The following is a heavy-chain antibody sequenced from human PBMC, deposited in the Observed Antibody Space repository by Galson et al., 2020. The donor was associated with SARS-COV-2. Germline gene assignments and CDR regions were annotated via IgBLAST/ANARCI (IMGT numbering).Heavy chain of an antibody. V-gene: IGHV4-39*01. CDR2: IYYSGST. Sequence: SQTLSLTCTVSGGSISSSSYYWGWIRQPPGKRLEWLGSIYYSGSTSSNPSLKSQVTISVDTSKNQFSLKLSSVTAADTAVYYCARRPNQHRPIDYDYYGMDVWGQGTTVIVSS. CDR1: GGSISSSSYY. CDR3: ARRPNQHRPIDYDYYGMDV. D-gene: IGHD2-2*01. J-gene: IGHJ6*02.